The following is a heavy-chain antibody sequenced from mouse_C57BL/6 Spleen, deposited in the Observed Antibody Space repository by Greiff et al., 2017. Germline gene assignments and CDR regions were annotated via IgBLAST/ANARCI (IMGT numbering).Heavy chain of an antibody. V-gene: IGHV3-6*01. J-gene: IGHJ1*03. Sequence: DVQLQESGPGLVKPSQSLSLTCSVTGYSITSGYYWNWIRQFPGNKLEWMGYISYDGSNNYNPSLKNRISITRDTSKNQFFLKLNSVTTEDTATYYCARGLPPERYFDVWGTGTTVTVSS. D-gene: IGHD2-10*01. CDR2: ISYDGSN. CDR3: ARGLPPERYFDV. CDR1: GYSITSGYY.